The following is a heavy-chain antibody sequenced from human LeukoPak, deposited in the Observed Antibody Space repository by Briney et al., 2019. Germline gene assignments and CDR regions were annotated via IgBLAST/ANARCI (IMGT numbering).Heavy chain of an antibody. CDR1: GFTFSSYS. D-gene: IGHD4-17*01. CDR3: ARIGDYGDYGHWFDP. V-gene: IGHV3-48*01. Sequence: PGGSLRLSCAACGFTFSSYSMNWVRQAPGKGLEWVSYISRSRSTIYYADSVKGRFTISRDNAKNSLYLQMNSLRAEDTAVYYCARIGDYGDYGHWFDPWGQGTLVTVSS. J-gene: IGHJ5*02. CDR2: ISRSRSTI.